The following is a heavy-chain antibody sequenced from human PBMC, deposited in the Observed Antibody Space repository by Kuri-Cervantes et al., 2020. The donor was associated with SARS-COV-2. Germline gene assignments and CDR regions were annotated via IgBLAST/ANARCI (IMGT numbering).Heavy chain of an antibody. CDR2: ISGNGDAT. CDR3: ARDRGYGMDV. CDR1: GFTFKNYA. Sequence: LSLTCAASGFTFKNYAFNWVRQAPGKGLEWVSAISGNGDATYYADSVKGRFTISREIAKNSLYLQMNSLRAGDTAVYYCARDRGYGMDVWGQGTTVTVSS. V-gene: IGHV3-23*01. D-gene: IGHD3-10*01. J-gene: IGHJ6*02.